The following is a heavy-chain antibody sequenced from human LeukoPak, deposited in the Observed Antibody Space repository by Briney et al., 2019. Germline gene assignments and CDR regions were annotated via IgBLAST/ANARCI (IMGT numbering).Heavy chain of an antibody. CDR3: AGHHPRNTVDF. J-gene: IGHJ4*02. CDR2: ISDIGSI. Sequence: SETLSLTCTVSGGSISSFYWSWIRQPPGKGLEWIAYISDIGSINYNPSLKSRVTISLDTSKNQFSLKLSSVTAADTAVYYCAGHHPRNTVDFWGQGTLVTVSS. CDR1: GGSISSFY. V-gene: IGHV4-59*08. D-gene: IGHD2/OR15-2a*01.